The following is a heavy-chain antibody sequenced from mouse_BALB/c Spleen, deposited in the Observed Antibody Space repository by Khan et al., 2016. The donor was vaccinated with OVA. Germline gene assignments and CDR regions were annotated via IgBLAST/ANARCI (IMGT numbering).Heavy chain of an antibody. Sequence: EVQPQQSGAELVKPGASVKLSCTASGFNIKDTYIHWVKKRPEKGLEWIGRIDPANGNNKYDPKFQGKATITADTSSNTAYLQLSSLTSEDTAVYYCARTIMIMGLTYWGQGTLVTVSA. D-gene: IGHD2-4*01. V-gene: IGHV14-3*02. CDR3: ARTIMIMGLTY. CDR2: IDPANGNN. CDR1: GFNIKDTY. J-gene: IGHJ3*01.